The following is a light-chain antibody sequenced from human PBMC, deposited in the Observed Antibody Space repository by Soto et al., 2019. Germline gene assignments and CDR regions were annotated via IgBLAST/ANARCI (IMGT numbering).Light chain of an antibody. J-gene: IGKJ1*01. V-gene: IGKV3-20*01. CDR1: ESVSSN. Sequence: EIVMTQSPATPSVSPGERATLSCRASESVSSNLAWYQQKPGQAPRLLIYGASTRATGIPDRFSGSASGTDFTLTITRLEPEDFAVYYCQQYGSSPTFGQGTKVDIK. CDR3: QQYGSSPT. CDR2: GAS.